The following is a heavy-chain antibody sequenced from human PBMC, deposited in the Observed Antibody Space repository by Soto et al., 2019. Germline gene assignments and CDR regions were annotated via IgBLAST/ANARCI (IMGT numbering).Heavy chain of an antibody. Sequence: EVQLLESGGGLVQPGGSLRLSCTASVFTFSNYGMSWVRQAPGKGLEWVSAISSGGNTFSAESVKGRFTISRDNSKNTLYLQMNSLRAEDTAVYYCAKENSGYEKWGQGTLVTVSS. CDR1: VFTFSNYG. D-gene: IGHD5-12*01. CDR2: ISSGGNT. V-gene: IGHV3-23*01. CDR3: AKENSGYEK. J-gene: IGHJ4*02.